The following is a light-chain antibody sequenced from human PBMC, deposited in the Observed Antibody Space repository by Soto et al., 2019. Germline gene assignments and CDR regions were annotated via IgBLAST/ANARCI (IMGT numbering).Light chain of an antibody. CDR1: SSDVGDYNY. CDR3: CSYAGSYVV. Sequence: QSALTQPRSVSGSPGQSVTISCTGTSSDVGDYNYVSWYQRHPGKAPQLMIYAVSKRPSGVPGRFSGSKSGNTASLTISGLQAADEADYYCCSYAGSYVVFGGGTKLTVL. J-gene: IGLJ2*01. CDR2: AVS. V-gene: IGLV2-11*01.